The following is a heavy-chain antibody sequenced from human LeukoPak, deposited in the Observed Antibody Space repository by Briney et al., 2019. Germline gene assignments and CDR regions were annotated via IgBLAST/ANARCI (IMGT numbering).Heavy chain of an antibody. CDR3: AREGLAYCGGDCYSNAFDI. J-gene: IGHJ3*02. Sequence: GGSLRLSCAASGFTFSDYYMSWIRQAPGKGLEWVSYISSSGSTIYYADSVKGRFTISRDNAKNSLYLKMNSLRAEDTAVYYCAREGLAYCGGDCYSNAFDIWGQGTMVAVSS. CDR2: ISSSGSTI. V-gene: IGHV3-11*01. D-gene: IGHD2-21*01. CDR1: GFTFSDYY.